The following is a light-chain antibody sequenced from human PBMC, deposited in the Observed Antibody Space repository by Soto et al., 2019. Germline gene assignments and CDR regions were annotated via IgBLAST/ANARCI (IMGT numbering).Light chain of an antibody. CDR3: HHYTNGPLT. CDR1: YDLSGR. V-gene: IGKV3-15*01. CDR2: DAS. J-gene: IGKJ4*01. Sequence: EIVMTQSPVTLSMSPGERVTLSCRASYDLSGRLGWYQQKPGQTPRLLIYDASTRPTGVPARFSGSGSGTEFTLTISCLQSEDFAVDYCHHYTNGPLTFGVGTKVEIK.